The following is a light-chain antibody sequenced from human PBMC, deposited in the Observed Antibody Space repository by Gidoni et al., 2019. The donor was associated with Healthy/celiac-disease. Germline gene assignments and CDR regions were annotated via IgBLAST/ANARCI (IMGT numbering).Light chain of an antibody. J-gene: IGKJ1*01. V-gene: IGKV4-1*01. CDR2: WAS. CDR1: QSVLYSSNNKNY. CDR3: QQYYSTPRT. Sequence: DIVMTQSPDSLAVSLGERATINCNSSQSVLYSSNNKNYLAWYQQKPGQPPKLLIYWASTRETGVPDRFSGSGSGTDFTLTISSLQAEDVAVYYCQQYYSTPRTFGQXTKVEIK.